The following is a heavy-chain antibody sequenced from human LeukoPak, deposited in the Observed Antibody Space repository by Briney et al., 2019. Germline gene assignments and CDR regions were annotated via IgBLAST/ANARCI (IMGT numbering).Heavy chain of an antibody. CDR2: IYPGDSDT. CDR1: GYSFSNYW. J-gene: IGHJ4*02. V-gene: IGHV5-51*01. Sequence: GESLKISCKASGYSFSNYWIGRVRQMPGKGLEWMGIIYPGDSDTRYSPSFQGQVTISADKSITTGYLQWSSLKASDTAIYYCARQNDFRLDYWGQGTLVTVSS. D-gene: IGHD3-3*01. CDR3: ARQNDFRLDY.